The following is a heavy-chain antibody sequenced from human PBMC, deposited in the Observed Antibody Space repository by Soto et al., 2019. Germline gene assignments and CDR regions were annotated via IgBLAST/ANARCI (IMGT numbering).Heavy chain of an antibody. CDR1: GYTFTDYA. J-gene: IGHJ5*01. D-gene: IGHD4-17*01. Sequence: ASVKVSCKASGYTFTDYALHWVRQAPGQRPEWMAWIDAGHGNIKYSQRFQGRLIATSDTSANTGYMELSSLTSEDSAVYYCATDSWVTTGRFAFWGQGTLVTVSS. V-gene: IGHV1-3*01. CDR3: ATDSWVTTGRFAF. CDR2: IDAGHGNI.